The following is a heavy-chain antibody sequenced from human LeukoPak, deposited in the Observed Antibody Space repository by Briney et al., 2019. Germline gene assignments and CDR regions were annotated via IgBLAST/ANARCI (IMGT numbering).Heavy chain of an antibody. CDR2: IKQDGSEK. J-gene: IGHJ5*02. D-gene: IGHD2-2*01. V-gene: IGHV3-7*01. CDR3: ARGGPYQLLWGDTWFDP. CDR1: GFTFSNYA. Sequence: PGGSLRLSCAASGFTFSNYAMNWVRQTPGKGLEWVANIKQDGSEKYYVDSVKGRLTISRDNAKNSLYLQMNSLRAEDTAVYYCARGGPYQLLWGDTWFDPWGQGTLVTVSS.